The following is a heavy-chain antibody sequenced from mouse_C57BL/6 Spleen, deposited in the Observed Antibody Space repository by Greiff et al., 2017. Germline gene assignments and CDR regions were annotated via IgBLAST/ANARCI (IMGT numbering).Heavy chain of an antibody. J-gene: IGHJ2*01. CDR2: IYPGSGNT. Sequence: QVQLQQSGPELVKPGASVKISCKASGYSFTSYYIHWVKQRPGQGLAWIGWIYPGSGNTKYNEKFKGKATLTADTSSSTAYMQLSSLTSEDSAVYCGARGTRGLHFDYWGQGTTLTVSS. CDR1: GYSFTSYY. V-gene: IGHV1-66*01. CDR3: ARGTRGLHFDY. D-gene: IGHD3-1*01.